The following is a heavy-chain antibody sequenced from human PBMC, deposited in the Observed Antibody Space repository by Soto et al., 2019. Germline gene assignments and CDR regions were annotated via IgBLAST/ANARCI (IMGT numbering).Heavy chain of an antibody. J-gene: IGHJ5*02. CDR3: ARKRRGGYWFAP. CDR1: GGSISSDDHY. Sequence: SETLSLTCSVSGGSISSDDHYWTWIRQPPGKGLEWIGSIYYTGTTNYNPSLKSRITVSIDTSKNQFSLNLTSVTAADTALYYCARKRRGGYWFAPWGQGTLDNV. CDR2: IYYTGTT. V-gene: IGHV4-30-4*01.